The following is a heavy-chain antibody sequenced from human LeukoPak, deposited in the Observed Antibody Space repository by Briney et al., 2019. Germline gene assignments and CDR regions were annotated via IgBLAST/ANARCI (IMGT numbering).Heavy chain of an antibody. CDR1: GFTFSSYA. D-gene: IGHD3-16*01. CDR3: ARDPPSRGTRYFDY. Sequence: GGSLRLSCAASGFTFSSYAMHWVRQAPGKGLEWVAVISYDGSNKYYADSVKGRFTISRDNAKNSLYLQMDSLRAEDTAVYYCARDPPSRGTRYFDYWGQGTLVTVSS. J-gene: IGHJ4*02. CDR2: ISYDGSNK. V-gene: IGHV3-30*04.